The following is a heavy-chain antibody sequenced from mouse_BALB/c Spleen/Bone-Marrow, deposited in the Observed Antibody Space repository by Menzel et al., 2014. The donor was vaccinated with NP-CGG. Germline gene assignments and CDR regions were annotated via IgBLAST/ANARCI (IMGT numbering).Heavy chain of an antibody. J-gene: IGHJ4*01. D-gene: IGHD2-2*01. V-gene: IGHV1-69*01. CDR2: IDTSDSYT. CDR3: AREDYGYGAMDY. CDR1: GYTFXDYW. Sequence: QVQLQQSGAELVMPGASVKMSCKASGYTFXDYWMHWVKQRPGQGLEWIGAIDTSDSYTSYNQKFKGKATLTVDESSSTAYMQLSSLTSEDSAVYYCAREDYGYGAMDYWGQGTSVTVSS.